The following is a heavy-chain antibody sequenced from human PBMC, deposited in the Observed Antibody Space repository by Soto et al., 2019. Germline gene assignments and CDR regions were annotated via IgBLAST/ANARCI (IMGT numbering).Heavy chain of an antibody. V-gene: IGHV1-69*13. Sequence: GASVKVSCKASGGTFSSYAISWVRQAPGQGLEWMGGIIPIFGTANYAQKFQGRVTITADESTSTAYMELSSLRSEDTAVYYCARGTTYYYDSSGYSKTEYFPHWGQGTLVTVSS. CDR2: IIPIFGTA. CDR3: ARGTTYYYDSSGYSKTEYFPH. CDR1: GGTFSSYA. J-gene: IGHJ1*01. D-gene: IGHD3-22*01.